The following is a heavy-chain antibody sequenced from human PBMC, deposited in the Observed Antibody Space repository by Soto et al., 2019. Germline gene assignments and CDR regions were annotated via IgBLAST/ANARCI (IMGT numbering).Heavy chain of an antibody. J-gene: IGHJ4*02. CDR3: ARIGLGGDVVVPAAMYY. CDR2: INHSGST. Sequence: QVQLQQWGAGLLKPSETLSLTCAVYGGSFSGYYWSWIRQPPGKGLEWIGEINHSGSTNYNPSLKIRVTISVDTSKNQFSLKLSSVTAADTAVYYCARIGLGGDVVVPAAMYYWGQGTLVTVSS. CDR1: GGSFSGYY. V-gene: IGHV4-34*01. D-gene: IGHD2-2*01.